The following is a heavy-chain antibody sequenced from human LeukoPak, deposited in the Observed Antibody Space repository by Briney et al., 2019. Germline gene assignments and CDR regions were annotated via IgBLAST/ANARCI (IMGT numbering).Heavy chain of an antibody. CDR2: ISSSSSYV. CDR1: GFTFSSYT. CDR3: ARVPSPGYSYGHPYYFDY. D-gene: IGHD5-18*01. Sequence: GGSLRLSCAASGFTFSSYTMNWVRQAPGKGLEWVSSISSSSSYVYSADSLKGRFTISRDNAKNSLFLQMNSLRAEDTAVYYCARVPSPGYSYGHPYYFDYWGQGTLVTVSS. J-gene: IGHJ4*02. V-gene: IGHV3-21*01.